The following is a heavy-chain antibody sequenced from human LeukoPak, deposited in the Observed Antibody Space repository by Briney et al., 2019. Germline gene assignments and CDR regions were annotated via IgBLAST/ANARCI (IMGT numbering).Heavy chain of an antibody. Sequence: PGGSLRLSCAASGFTFDCCGMHWVRQAPGKGLEWVAFIRNVGNDKYYADSVKGRFFISRDNSKNTLYLQMNSLRAEDTAVYYCARGRPHLFRTGWSHKEGGIDYWGQGTLVTVSS. CDR3: ARGRPHLFRTGWSHKEGGIDY. CDR1: GFTFDCCG. CDR2: IRNVGNDK. J-gene: IGHJ4*02. D-gene: IGHD3/OR15-3a*01. V-gene: IGHV3-30*02.